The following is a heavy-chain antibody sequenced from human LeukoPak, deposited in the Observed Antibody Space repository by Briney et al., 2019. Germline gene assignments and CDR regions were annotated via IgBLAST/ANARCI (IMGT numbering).Heavy chain of an antibody. D-gene: IGHD1-26*01. CDR1: GYSFTSYW. CDR3: ARLGPVGAEGGREWGAFDI. Sequence: GESLKISCKGSGYSFTSYWIGWVRQMPGKGLEWMGIIYPGDSDIRYSPSFQGQVTISADKSISTAYLQWSSLKASDTAMYYCARLGPVGAEGGREWGAFDIWGQGTMVTVSS. CDR2: IYPGDSDI. J-gene: IGHJ3*02. V-gene: IGHV5-51*01.